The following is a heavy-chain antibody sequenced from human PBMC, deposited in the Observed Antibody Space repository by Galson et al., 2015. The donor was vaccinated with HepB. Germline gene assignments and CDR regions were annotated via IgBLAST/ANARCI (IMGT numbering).Heavy chain of an antibody. CDR3: ARVGYCSSTSCRFPWYYYYGMDV. V-gene: IGHV1-69*06. D-gene: IGHD2-2*01. Sequence: WMGGIIPIFGTANFAQKFQGRVTITADKSTSTAYMELSSLRSEDTAVYYCARVGYCSSTSCRFPWYYYYGMDVWGQGTTVTVSS. CDR2: IIPIFGTA. J-gene: IGHJ6*02.